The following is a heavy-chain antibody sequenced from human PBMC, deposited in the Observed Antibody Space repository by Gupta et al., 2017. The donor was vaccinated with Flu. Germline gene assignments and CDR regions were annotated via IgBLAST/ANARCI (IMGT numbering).Heavy chain of an antibody. CDR2: ISNRGSTT. CDR3: AKDILGDQPE. J-gene: IGHJ4*02. V-gene: IGHV3-23*01. D-gene: IGHD4-17*01. Sequence: MIWVRQAPGKGLEWFSTISNRGSTTYYPDSVKGRFTISRDNSKSTLYLQMDSLRAEDTAVYYCAKDILGDQPEWGQGTLVTVSS.